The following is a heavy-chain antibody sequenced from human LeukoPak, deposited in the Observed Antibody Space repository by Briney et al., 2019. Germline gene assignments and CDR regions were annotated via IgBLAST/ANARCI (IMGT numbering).Heavy chain of an antibody. CDR2: ISGSGDSS. CDR1: GFTFSNYA. J-gene: IGHJ6*02. CDR3: ARDSYYYYGMDV. V-gene: IGHV3-23*01. Sequence: GGSLRLSCAASGFTFSNYAMSWVRQAPGKGLEWAATISGSGDSSYYADSVRGRFTISRDNSKTTLYLQMNSLRAEDTAVYYCARDSYYYYGMDVWGQGTTVTVSS.